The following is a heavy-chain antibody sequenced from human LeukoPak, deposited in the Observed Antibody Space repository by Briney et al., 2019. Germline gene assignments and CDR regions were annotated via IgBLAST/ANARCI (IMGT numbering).Heavy chain of an antibody. CDR3: ARFISLGA. V-gene: IGHV3-7*01. CDR2: IKKDGSEK. CDR1: GFAFNSYW. D-gene: IGHD3-16*01. J-gene: IGHJ5*02. Sequence: GGSRRLSCAASGFAFNSYWMSWVRQAPGKGREWVANIKKDGSEKNYVDSVKGRFTISRDNAKNSLYLQMDSLRAEDTAVYYCARFISLGAWGQGTLVTVSS.